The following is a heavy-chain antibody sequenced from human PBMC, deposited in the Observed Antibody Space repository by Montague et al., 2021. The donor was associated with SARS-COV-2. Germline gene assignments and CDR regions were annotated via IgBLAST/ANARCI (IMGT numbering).Heavy chain of an antibody. CDR2: ISYDGSNK. D-gene: IGHD3-10*01. Sequence: SLRLSCAASGFTFSSYAMHWVRQAPGKGLEWVAVISYDGSNKYYADSVKGRFTISRDNSKNTLYLQMNSLRAEDTAVYYCARVLDYYGSGSYPLYYYGMDVWGQGTTATVSS. V-gene: IGHV3-30*04. CDR1: GFTFSSYA. CDR3: ARVLDYYGSGSYPLYYYGMDV. J-gene: IGHJ6*02.